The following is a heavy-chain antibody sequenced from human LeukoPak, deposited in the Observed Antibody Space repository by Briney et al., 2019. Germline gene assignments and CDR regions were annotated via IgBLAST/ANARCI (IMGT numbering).Heavy chain of an antibody. CDR3: TRASRGYSYGFAEY. Sequence: PSETLSLTCTVTGGSFSTYYWSWIRQPPGKGLEWIGYMYFGGSSNYNPSLKSRVTISVDTSKNQLSLNLNSVTAADTAVYYCTRASRGYSYGFAEYWGQGTLVTVSS. D-gene: IGHD5-18*01. CDR1: GGSFSTYY. V-gene: IGHV4-59*01. CDR2: MYFGGSS. J-gene: IGHJ4*02.